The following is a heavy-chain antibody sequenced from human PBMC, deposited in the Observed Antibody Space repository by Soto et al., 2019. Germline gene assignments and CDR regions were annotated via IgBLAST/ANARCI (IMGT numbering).Heavy chain of an antibody. Sequence: QLQLQESGSGLVKPSQTLSLTCAVSGGSISSGGYSWSCIRQPPGKGLESIGYMYNSGSTYYNPYLNSQVTTSVDRSKNQFSLKLSSVTAADTAVYYCARGMTTVTTFDYCGQGTLGTVSS. CDR1: GGSISSGGYS. CDR2: MYNSGST. D-gene: IGHD4-17*01. V-gene: IGHV4-30-2*01. J-gene: IGHJ4*02. CDR3: ARGMTTVTTFDY.